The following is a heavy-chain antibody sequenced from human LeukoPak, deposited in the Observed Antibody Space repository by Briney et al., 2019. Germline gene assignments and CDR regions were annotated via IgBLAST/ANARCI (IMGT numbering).Heavy chain of an antibody. D-gene: IGHD2/OR15-2a*01. Sequence: SETLSLTCAVSGGPFRGFFWSWIRQAPGKGLEWIAEVSHGGTSNYNPSLKSRITISVDTSKSQFSLKLTSVTAADTAVYYCARGIFYGGRKQSIWFDLWGQGTLVTVSS. CDR3: ARGIFYGGRKQSIWFDL. J-gene: IGHJ5*02. CDR1: GGPFRGFF. V-gene: IGHV4-34*01. CDR2: VSHGGTS.